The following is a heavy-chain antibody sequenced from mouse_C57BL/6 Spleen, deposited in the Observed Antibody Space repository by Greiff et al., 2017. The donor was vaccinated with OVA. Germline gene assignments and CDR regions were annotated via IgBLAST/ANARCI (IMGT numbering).Heavy chain of an antibody. D-gene: IGHD2-4*01. V-gene: IGHV1-81*01. CDR1: GYTFTSYG. CDR3: ARSDDYWFAY. Sequence: QVQLQQSGAELARPGASVKLSCKASGYTFTSYGISWVKQSTGQGLEWIGEIYPRCGNTYYNEKFKGKATLTADKSSSTAYMELRSLTSEDSAVYFCARSDDYWFAYWGQGTLVTVSA. J-gene: IGHJ3*01. CDR2: IYPRCGNT.